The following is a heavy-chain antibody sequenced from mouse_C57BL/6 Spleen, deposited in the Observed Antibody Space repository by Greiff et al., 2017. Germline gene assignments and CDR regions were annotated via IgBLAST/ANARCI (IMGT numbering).Heavy chain of an antibody. D-gene: IGHD3-2*01. J-gene: IGHJ2*01. CDR1: GYAFSSYW. CDR2: IYPGDGDT. Sequence: QVQLQQSGAELVKPGASVKISCKASGYAFSSYWMNWVKQRPGKGLEWIGQIYPGDGDTNYNGKFKGKATLTADKSSSTAYMQLSSLTSEDSAVYFCARETAPYYFDCWGQGTTLTVSS. CDR3: ARETAPYYFDC. V-gene: IGHV1-80*01.